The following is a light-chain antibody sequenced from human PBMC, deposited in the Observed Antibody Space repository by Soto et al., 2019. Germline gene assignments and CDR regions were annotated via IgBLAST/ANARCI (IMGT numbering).Light chain of an antibody. V-gene: IGKV1-27*01. CDR1: QGIGNS. J-gene: IGKJ5*01. CDR3: QKYDRAPSLT. Sequence: DIQMTQSPSSLSASVGDRVTITCRASQGIGNSLAWYQQKPGKAPKLLIYTASTLQSGVPSRFSGSGSGTYFTLTISSLQPEDVATYYCQKYDRAPSLTFGQGTRLEIK. CDR2: TAS.